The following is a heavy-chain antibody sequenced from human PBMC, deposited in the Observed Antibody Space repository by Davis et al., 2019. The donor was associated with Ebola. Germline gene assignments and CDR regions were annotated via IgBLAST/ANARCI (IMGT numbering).Heavy chain of an antibody. CDR3: ARSRDDYVWGSYRSAIQDTYYFDY. CDR2: IYHSGST. V-gene: IGHV4-38-2*02. CDR1: GYSISSSYY. Sequence: MPSETLSLTCTVSGYSISSSYYWGWIRQPPGKGLEWIGIIYHSGSTYYNTSLKSRVTISIDTSKNQFSLKLTSVTAADTAVYFCARSRDDYVWGSYRSAIQDTYYFDYWGQGTLVTVSS. D-gene: IGHD3-16*02. J-gene: IGHJ4*02.